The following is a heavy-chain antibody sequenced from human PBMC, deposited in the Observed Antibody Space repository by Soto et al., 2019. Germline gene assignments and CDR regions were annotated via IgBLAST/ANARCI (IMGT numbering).Heavy chain of an antibody. D-gene: IGHD6-6*01. CDR2: IVVGSGNT. V-gene: IGHV1-58*02. CDR3: AASRYSSSPNPYYYYYMDV. CDR1: GFTFTSSA. Sequence: SVKVSCKASGFTFTSSAMQWVRQARGQRLEWIGWIVVGSGNTNYAQKFQERVTITRDMSTSTAYMELSSLRSEDTAVYYCAASRYSSSPNPYYYYYMDVWGKGTTVTVSS. J-gene: IGHJ6*03.